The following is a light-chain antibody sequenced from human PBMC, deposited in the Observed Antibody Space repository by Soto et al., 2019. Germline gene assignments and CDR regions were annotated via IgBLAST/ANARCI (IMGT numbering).Light chain of an antibody. V-gene: IGKV3-20*01. CDR1: QNVNNR. CDR3: QQYGSSPTT. CDR2: RAS. Sequence: EILLTQSPGSLSVFPGERASLSCRASQNVNNRLAWYQQKPGQAPGLLIYRASSRATGIPDRFSGSGSGTDFALTISRLEPEDFAVYYCQQYGSSPTTFGQGTKVDIK. J-gene: IGKJ1*01.